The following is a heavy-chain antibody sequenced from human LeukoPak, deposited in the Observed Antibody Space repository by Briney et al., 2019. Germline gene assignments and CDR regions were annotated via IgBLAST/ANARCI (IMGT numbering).Heavy chain of an antibody. CDR3: AREVFIAAADYWYFDL. Sequence: ASVKVSFKASGGTFSSYAISWVRQAPGQGLEWMGRIIPIFGTANYAQKFQGRVTITTDESTSTAYMELSSLRSEDTAVYYCAREVFIAAADYWYFDLWGRGTLVTVSS. J-gene: IGHJ2*01. D-gene: IGHD6-13*01. CDR1: GGTFSSYA. V-gene: IGHV1-69*05. CDR2: IIPIFGTA.